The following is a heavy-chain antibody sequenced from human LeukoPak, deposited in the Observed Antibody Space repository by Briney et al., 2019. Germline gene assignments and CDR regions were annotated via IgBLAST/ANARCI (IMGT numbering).Heavy chain of an antibody. Sequence: SETLSLTCTVSGGSISTYYWSWIRQPPGKGLEWIGYVYYSGTTNYKYKSSLKSRVTISVDTSKNQFSLRLSSVTAADTTVYYCARSDRDLWYFDLWGRGTLVTVSS. CDR1: GGSISTYY. CDR3: ARSDRDLWYFDL. J-gene: IGHJ2*01. V-gene: IGHV4-59*01. CDR2: VYYSGTT.